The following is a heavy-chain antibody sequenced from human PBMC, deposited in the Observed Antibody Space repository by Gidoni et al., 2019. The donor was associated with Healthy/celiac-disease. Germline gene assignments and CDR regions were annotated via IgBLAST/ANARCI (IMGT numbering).Heavy chain of an antibody. CDR1: GCNFDDYA. CDR3: AKDSSYDFWSGYLDY. D-gene: IGHD3-3*01. V-gene: IGHV3-9*01. CDR2: ISWNSGSI. J-gene: IGHJ4*02. Sequence: EVQLVESGGGLVQPGRSLRLSCAASGCNFDDYAMHWVRQAPGKGLEWVSGISWNSGSIGYADSVKGRFTISRDNAKNSLYLQMNSLRAEDTALYYCAKDSSYDFWSGYLDYWGQGTLVTVSS.